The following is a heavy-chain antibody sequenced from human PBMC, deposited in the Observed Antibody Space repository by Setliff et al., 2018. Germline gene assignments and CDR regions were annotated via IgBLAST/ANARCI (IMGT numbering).Heavy chain of an antibody. V-gene: IGHV3-33*08. D-gene: IGHD2-15*01. J-gene: IGHJ4*02. CDR2: IWDDGGKK. Sequence: PGGSLRLSCAASGFTFSTYRMHWVRQAPGKGLEWVEVIWDDGGKKYHAYSVKGRFTISRDNSKNTLYLQMNSLRPEDTAVYYCARTCSGSGCYAGLESWGQGTPVTVS. CDR1: GFTFSTYR. CDR3: ARTCSGSGCYAGLES.